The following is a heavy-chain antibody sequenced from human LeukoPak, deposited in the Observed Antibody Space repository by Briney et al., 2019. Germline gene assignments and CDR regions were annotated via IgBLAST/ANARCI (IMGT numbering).Heavy chain of an antibody. Sequence: SETLSLTCTVSGGSISSYYWSWIRQPAGKGLEWIGRIYSSGSTDYNPSLKSRFTMSVDTSKNQLSLKLSSVTAADTAVYYCAREGSSSYFYFYMDAWGKGTTVTVSS. CDR1: GGSISSYY. CDR3: AREGSSSYFYFYMDA. CDR2: IYSSGST. D-gene: IGHD6-13*01. V-gene: IGHV4-4*07. J-gene: IGHJ6*03.